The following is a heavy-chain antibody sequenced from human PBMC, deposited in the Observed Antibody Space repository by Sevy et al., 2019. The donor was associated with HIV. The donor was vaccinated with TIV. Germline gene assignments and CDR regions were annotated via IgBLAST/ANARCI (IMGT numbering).Heavy chain of an antibody. V-gene: IGHV3-7*01. J-gene: IGHJ4*02. CDR1: GFSLSNYW. Sequence: GGSLRLSCVASGFSLSNYWMTWVRQAPGKGLEWVANINQYGHEKYYVDSVKGRFTISRDGATLFLQMNSLRAEDTAVYYCARSSYYYDNGYYYPFAIWGRGTLVTVSS. D-gene: IGHD3-22*01. CDR3: ARSSYYYDNGYYYPFAI. CDR2: INQYGHEK.